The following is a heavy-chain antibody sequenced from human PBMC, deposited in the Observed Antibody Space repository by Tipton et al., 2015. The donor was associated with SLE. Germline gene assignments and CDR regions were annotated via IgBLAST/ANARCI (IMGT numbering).Heavy chain of an antibody. D-gene: IGHD6-13*01. CDR2: IYYSGST. CDR1: GGSISSYY. Sequence: TLSLTCTVSGGSISSYYWSWIRQPPGKGLEWIGYIYYSGSTNYNPSLKSRVTISVDTSKNQFSLKLSSVTAADTAVYYCAKIPYSSSWYVSDYYYYYGMDVWGQGTTVTVSS. J-gene: IGHJ6*02. CDR3: AKIPYSSSWYVSDYYYYYGMDV. V-gene: IGHV4-59*12.